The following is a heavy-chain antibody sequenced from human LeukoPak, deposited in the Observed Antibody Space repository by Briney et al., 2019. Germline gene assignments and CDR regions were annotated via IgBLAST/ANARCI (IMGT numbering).Heavy chain of an antibody. V-gene: IGHV1-18*04. Sequence: ASVKVSCKASGYTFTNYGISWVRRAPGQGFEWMGWVSAYNGNTNYAQKVQGRVTMTTDTSTSTAYMELRSLRSDDTAVYYCARFYGDYGFWDYWGQGTLVTVSS. D-gene: IGHD4-17*01. CDR3: ARFYGDYGFWDY. J-gene: IGHJ4*02. CDR1: GYTFTNYG. CDR2: VSAYNGNT.